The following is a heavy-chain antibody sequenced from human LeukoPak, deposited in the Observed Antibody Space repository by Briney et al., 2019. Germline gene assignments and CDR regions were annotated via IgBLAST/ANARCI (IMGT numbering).Heavy chain of an antibody. CDR3: ARETALDVTNPLWLFDY. Sequence: PGGSLRLSCAASGFTFSDYYMSWIRQAPGKGLEWVSYTSSSGSTIYYADSVKGRFTISRDNAKNSLYLQMNSLRAEDTAVYYCARETALDVTNPLWLFDYWGQGTLVTVSS. CDR1: GFTFSDYY. D-gene: IGHD4-17*01. V-gene: IGHV3-11*01. J-gene: IGHJ4*02. CDR2: TSSSGSTI.